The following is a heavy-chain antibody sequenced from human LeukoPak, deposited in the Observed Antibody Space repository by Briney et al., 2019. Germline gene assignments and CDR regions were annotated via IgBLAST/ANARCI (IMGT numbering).Heavy chain of an antibody. V-gene: IGHV4-39*01. CDR1: GGSIGSSYYY. CDR3: ARHWGA. CDR2: IYPSGDS. Sequence: SETLSLTCNVSGGSIGSSYYYWGWIRQPSGKGLEWIGSIYPSGDSHYNPSRKSRVTLSVDTSKNQFSLKLNSVTAADTAVYYCARHWGAWGQGTLVTVSS. D-gene: IGHD3-10*01. J-gene: IGHJ5*02.